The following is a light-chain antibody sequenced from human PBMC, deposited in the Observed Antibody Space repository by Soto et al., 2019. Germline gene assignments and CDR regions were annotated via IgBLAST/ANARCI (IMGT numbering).Light chain of an antibody. J-gene: IGKJ4*02. V-gene: IGKV2-28*01. CDR1: QSLLHSNGYNN. Sequence: DIVMTQSPLSLPVTPGEPASISCRSSQSLLHSNGYNNLDWFLQKPGQSPQLLIYMGSNRASGVPERFSGSGSGTDFTLKISRVEAEDVGVYYCMQALQSPLTLGGGTKVESK. CDR2: MGS. CDR3: MQALQSPLT.